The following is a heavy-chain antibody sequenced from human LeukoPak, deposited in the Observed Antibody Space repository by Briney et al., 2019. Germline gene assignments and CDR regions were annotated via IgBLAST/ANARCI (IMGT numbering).Heavy chain of an antibody. CDR1: GFTFSSYA. Sequence: PGGSLRLSCAASGFTFSSYAMSWVRQAPGKGLEWVSVIYSGGSTYYADSVKGRFTISRDNSKNTLYLQMNSLRAEDTAVYYCARASRRGVSPDYWGQGTLVTVSS. D-gene: IGHD3-10*01. CDR3: ARASRRGVSPDY. J-gene: IGHJ4*02. CDR2: IYSGGST. V-gene: IGHV3-66*01.